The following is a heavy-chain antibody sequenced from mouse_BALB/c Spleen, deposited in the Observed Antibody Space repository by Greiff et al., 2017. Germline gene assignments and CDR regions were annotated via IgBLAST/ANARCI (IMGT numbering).Heavy chain of an antibody. Sequence: VQLQQSGAELVRPGTSVKVSCKASGYAFTNYLIEWVKQRPGQGLEWIGVINPGSGGTNYNEKFKGKATLTADKSSSTAYMQLSSLTSDDSAVYFCASLLSYWGQGTLVTVSA. CDR1: GYAFTNYL. CDR2: INPGSGGT. J-gene: IGHJ3*01. CDR3: ASLLSY. D-gene: IGHD2-10*01. V-gene: IGHV1-54*01.